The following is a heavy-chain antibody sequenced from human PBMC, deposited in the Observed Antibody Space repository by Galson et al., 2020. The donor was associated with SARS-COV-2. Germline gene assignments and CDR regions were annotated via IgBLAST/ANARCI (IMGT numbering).Heavy chain of an antibody. CDR3: ARDPAAAAGGWFDP. CDR2: IYYSGST. V-gene: IGHV4-39*07. J-gene: IGHJ5*02. Sequence: SETLSLTCTVSGGSISSSSYYWGWIRQPPGKGEWIGSIYYSGSTYYNPSLKSRVTISVDTSKNQFSLKLSSVTAADTAVYYCARDPAAAAGGWFDPWGQGTLVTVSS. D-gene: IGHD6-25*01. CDR1: GGSISSSSYY.